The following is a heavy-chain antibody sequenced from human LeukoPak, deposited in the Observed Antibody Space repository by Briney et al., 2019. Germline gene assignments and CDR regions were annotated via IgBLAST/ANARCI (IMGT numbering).Heavy chain of an antibody. V-gene: IGHV4-34*01. D-gene: IGHD6-19*01. CDR3: ARRPSRSRFDY. Sequence: SETLSLTCAVYGGSFSGVDWSWVRQAPGKGLEWIGEINHSGSTNYNPSLKSRVTTSVDTSKNRFSLRLTSVTAADTAVYYCARRPSRSRFDYWGQGIMVTVSS. CDR2: INHSGST. CDR1: GGSFSGVD. J-gene: IGHJ4*02.